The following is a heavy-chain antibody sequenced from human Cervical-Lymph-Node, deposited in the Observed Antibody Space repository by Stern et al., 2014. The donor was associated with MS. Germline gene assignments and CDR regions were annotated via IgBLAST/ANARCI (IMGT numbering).Heavy chain of an antibody. CDR1: GGTFSTHP. V-gene: IGHV1-69*06. J-gene: IGHJ4*02. Sequence: MQLVESGAEVKKPGSSVKVSCKASGGTFSTHPITWVRQAPGQGLEWMGGIIPFLNPANYAQKFQGRITITADKSAGTIYMESSSLRSDDTAVYYCASSLVSSGHWGQGTLVTVSS. D-gene: IGHD5-12*01. CDR2: IIPFLNPA. CDR3: ASSLVSSGH.